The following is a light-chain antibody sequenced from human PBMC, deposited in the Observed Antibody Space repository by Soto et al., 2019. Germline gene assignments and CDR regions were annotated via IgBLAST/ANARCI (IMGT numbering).Light chain of an antibody. J-gene: IGLJ1*01. CDR3: CSYAGSSTFV. V-gene: IGLV2-23*01. CDR2: EAT. Sequence: QSVLAQPAPVSEGPRQPIHISCPGTSSVVGSYNLVTWCQLYPGKATIRIIHEATNRPSEVSNRFSGSKSGNTASLTISGLQAEDAADYYCCSYAGSSTFVFGTGTKVTVL. CDR1: SSVVGSYNL.